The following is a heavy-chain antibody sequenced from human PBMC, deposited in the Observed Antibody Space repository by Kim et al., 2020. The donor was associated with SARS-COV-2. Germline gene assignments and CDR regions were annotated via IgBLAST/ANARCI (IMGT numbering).Heavy chain of an antibody. CDR2: T. V-gene: IGHV5-51*01. CDR3: ARGDSSTWYGI. D-gene: IGHD6-13*01. J-gene: IGHJ4*02. Sequence: TRYSPSFQGQVTISADKSISTAYLQWSSLKASDSAMYYCARGDSSTWYGIWGQGTLVTVSS.